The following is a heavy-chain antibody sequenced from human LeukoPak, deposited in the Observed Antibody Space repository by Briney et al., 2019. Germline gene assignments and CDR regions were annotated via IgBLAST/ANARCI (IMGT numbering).Heavy chain of an antibody. Sequence: GGSLRPSCAASGFTFSSYGMHWVRQAPGKGLEWVAVIWYDGSNKYYADSVKGRFTISRDNSKNTLYLQMNSLRAEDTAVYYCARASTIAVAGIRGDWGQGTLVTVSS. CDR1: GFTFSSYG. V-gene: IGHV3-33*01. J-gene: IGHJ4*02. CDR2: IWYDGSNK. CDR3: ARASTIAVAGIRGD. D-gene: IGHD6-19*01.